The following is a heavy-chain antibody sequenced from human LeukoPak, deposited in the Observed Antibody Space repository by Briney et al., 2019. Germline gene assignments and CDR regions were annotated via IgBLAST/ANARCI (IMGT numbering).Heavy chain of an antibody. CDR3: ALSTVRPVSFNY. CDR1: GYTFRSYG. Sequence: ASVKVSCKAYGYTFRSYGITWVRQAPGQGLEWMGWISPYNDNTNYAQKFKGRVTMTTDTSTSTAYMELRSLRYDDTAVYYCALSTVRPVSFNYWGQGTLVTVSS. CDR2: ISPYNDNT. D-gene: IGHD2/OR15-2a*01. J-gene: IGHJ4*02. V-gene: IGHV1-18*01.